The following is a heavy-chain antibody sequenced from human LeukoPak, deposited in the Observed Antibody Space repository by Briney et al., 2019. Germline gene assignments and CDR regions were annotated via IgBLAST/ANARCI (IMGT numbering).Heavy chain of an antibody. D-gene: IGHD3-22*01. V-gene: IGHV3-33*06. CDR3: AKDVSDYYDSSGQPPGDY. CDR1: GFTFSSYG. CDR2: IWYDGSNK. Sequence: GGPLRLSCAASGFTFSSYGMHWVRQAPGKGLEWVAVIWYDGSNKYCADSVKGRFTISRDNSKNTLYLQMNSLRAEDTAVYYCAKDVSDYYDSSGQPPGDYWGQGTLVTVSS. J-gene: IGHJ4*02.